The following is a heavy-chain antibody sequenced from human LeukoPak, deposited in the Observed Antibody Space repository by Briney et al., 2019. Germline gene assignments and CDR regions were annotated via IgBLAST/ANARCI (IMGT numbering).Heavy chain of an antibody. J-gene: IGHJ4*02. CDR3: ARGYYDFFRGSYRLTLFDC. Sequence: GGSLRLSCAASGFTFSSYSMNWVRQAPGKGLEWVSSISSSSSNIYYADSVKGRFTISRDNAKNSLYLQMNSLRAEDTAVYYWARGYYDFFRGSYRLTLFDCWGQGTLVTVSS. CDR1: GFTFSSYS. CDR2: ISSSSSNI. D-gene: IGHD3-16*02. V-gene: IGHV3-21*01.